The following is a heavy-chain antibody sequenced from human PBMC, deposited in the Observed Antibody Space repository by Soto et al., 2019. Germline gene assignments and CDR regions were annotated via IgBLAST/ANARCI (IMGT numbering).Heavy chain of an antibody. CDR3: ARELKQQLPHPYYGMDV. CDR1: GFTFSSYS. CDR2: ISSSSSTI. Sequence: PGGSLRLSCAASGFTFSSYSMNWVRQAPGKGLEWVSYISSSSSTIYYADSVKGRFTISRDNAKNSLYLQMNSLRDEDTAVYYCARELKQQLPHPYYGMDVWGQGTTVTVSS. D-gene: IGHD6-13*01. V-gene: IGHV3-48*02. J-gene: IGHJ6*02.